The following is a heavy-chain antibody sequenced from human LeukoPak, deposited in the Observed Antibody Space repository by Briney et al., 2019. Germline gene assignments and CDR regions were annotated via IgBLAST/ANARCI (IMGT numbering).Heavy chain of an antibody. J-gene: IGHJ4*02. CDR2: TYYRSKWYN. Sequence: SQTPSLTCDISGDSVSSNSAAWNSIRQSPSRGLEWLGRTYYRSKWYNDYAVSVKSRMTINADTSKNQFSLQLNSGTPEDTAVHYCAKGRWALFDCWGQGTLVTVSS. D-gene: IGHD3-10*01. CDR1: GDSVSSNSAA. CDR3: AKGRWALFDC. V-gene: IGHV6-1*01.